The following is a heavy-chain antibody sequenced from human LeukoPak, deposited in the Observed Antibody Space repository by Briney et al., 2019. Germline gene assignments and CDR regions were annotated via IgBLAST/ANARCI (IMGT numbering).Heavy chain of an antibody. CDR2: IYHSGST. D-gene: IGHD3-3*01. CDR3: ARSPGERITIFGVAQGDWFDP. J-gene: IGHJ5*02. V-gene: IGHV4-30-2*01. CDR1: GGSISSGGYY. Sequence: PSETLSLTCTVSGGSISSGGYYWSWIRQPPGKGLEWIGYIYHSGSTYYNPSLKSRVTISVDRSKNQFPLKLSSVTAADTAVYYCARSPGERITIFGVAQGDWFDPWGQGTPVTVSS.